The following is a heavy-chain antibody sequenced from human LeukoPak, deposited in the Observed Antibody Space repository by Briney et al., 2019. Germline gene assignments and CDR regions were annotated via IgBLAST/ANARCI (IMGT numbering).Heavy chain of an antibody. Sequence: ASVKVSCKTSGYTFSGYGISWVRQAPGQGLEWMGWITGNNGNTNYAPSLQGRVTMTTDTSTNTAYMELTSLKSDDTAVYYCARDQRNSGSYRFEYWGQGTQVTVSS. J-gene: IGHJ4*02. CDR3: ARDQRNSGSYRFEY. D-gene: IGHD1-26*01. V-gene: IGHV1-18*01. CDR2: ITGNNGNT. CDR1: GYTFSGYG.